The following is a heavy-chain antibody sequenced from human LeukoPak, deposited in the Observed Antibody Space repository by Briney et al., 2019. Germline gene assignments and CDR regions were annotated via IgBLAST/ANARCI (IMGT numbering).Heavy chain of an antibody. CDR1: GFTFSSYS. V-gene: IGHV3-23*01. CDR3: AKCAREDWLPIDY. D-gene: IGHD3-9*01. J-gene: IGHJ4*02. Sequence: PGGSLRLSCAASGFTFSSYSMNWVRQAPGKGLEWVSGISGSGGSTYYADSVKGRFTISRDNSKNTLYLQVNSLRAEDTAVYYCAKCAREDWLPIDYWGQGTLVTVSS. CDR2: ISGSGGST.